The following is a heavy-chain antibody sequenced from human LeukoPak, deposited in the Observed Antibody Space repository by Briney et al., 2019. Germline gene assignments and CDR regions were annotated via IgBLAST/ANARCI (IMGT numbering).Heavy chain of an antibody. CDR3: ARGSAMVYFDY. CDR1: GFTFSSYG. Sequence: GGSLRLSCAASGFTFSSYGMSWVRQAPGKGLEWVSAISGSGGSTYYADSVKGRFTISRDNSKNTLYLQMNSLRAEDTAVYYCARGSAMVYFDYWGQGTLVTVSS. D-gene: IGHD5-18*01. J-gene: IGHJ4*02. V-gene: IGHV3-23*01. CDR2: ISGSGGST.